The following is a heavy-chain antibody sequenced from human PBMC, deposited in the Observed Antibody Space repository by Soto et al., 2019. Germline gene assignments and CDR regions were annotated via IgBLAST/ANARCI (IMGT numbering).Heavy chain of an antibody. J-gene: IGHJ6*03. CDR2: MNPNSGNT. V-gene: IGHV1-8*01. Sequence: QVQLVQSGAEVKKPGASVKVSCKASGYTFTSYDINWVRQATGQGLEWMGWMNPNSGNTGYAQKFQGRVTMTRNTSIRTAYMELSSLRSEDTAVYYCAKGLAARRYYYYMDVWGKGTTVTVSS. CDR1: GYTFTSYD. CDR3: AKGLAARRYYYYMDV. D-gene: IGHD6-6*01.